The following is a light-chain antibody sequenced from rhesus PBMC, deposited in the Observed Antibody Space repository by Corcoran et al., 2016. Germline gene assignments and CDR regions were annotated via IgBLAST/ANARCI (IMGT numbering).Light chain of an antibody. CDR3: LQYNSDPPT. Sequence: DIQMTQSPSSLSASVGDRVTISCRASQGIRNHLNWYQQKPGKAPKRLIYTASTLESGVPSRFSGQGLGTDFTLTISSLQPEDFATYFCLQYNSDPPTFGQGTKVEMK. CDR1: QGIRNH. V-gene: IGKV1-43*02. J-gene: IGKJ1*01. CDR2: TAS.